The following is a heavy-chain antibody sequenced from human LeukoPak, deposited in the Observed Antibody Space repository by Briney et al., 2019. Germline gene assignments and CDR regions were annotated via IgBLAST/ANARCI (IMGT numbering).Heavy chain of an antibody. CDR2: IYTSGST. Sequence: SQTLSLTCTVSGGSISSGSYYWSWIRQPAGKGLEWIGRIYTSGSTNYNPSLKSRVTISVDTSKTQFSLKLSSVTAADTAVYYCASGLVGATTDYWGQGTLVTVSS. V-gene: IGHV4-61*02. J-gene: IGHJ4*02. D-gene: IGHD1-26*01. CDR1: GGSISSGSYY. CDR3: ASGLVGATTDY.